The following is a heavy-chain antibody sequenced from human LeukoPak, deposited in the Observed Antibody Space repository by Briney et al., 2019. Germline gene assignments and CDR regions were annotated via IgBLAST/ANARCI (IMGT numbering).Heavy chain of an antibody. J-gene: IGHJ4*02. CDR2: INPNSGGT. D-gene: IGHD6-19*01. V-gene: IGHV1-2*04. CDR1: GYTFTGYY. CDR3: ARVNGDSGSYFDH. Sequence: GASVKVSCKASGYTFTGYYMHWVRQAPGQGLEWMGWINPNSGGTNYAQKFQGWVTMTRDTSISTAYMELSSLRSEDTAVYYCARVNGDSGSYFDHWGQGTLVTVSS.